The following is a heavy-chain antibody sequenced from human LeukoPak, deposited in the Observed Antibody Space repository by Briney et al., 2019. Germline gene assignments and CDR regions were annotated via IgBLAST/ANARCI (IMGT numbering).Heavy chain of an antibody. CDR2: ITRGGDT. CDR3: AKRGYCSGGTCNHHFFH. V-gene: IGHV3-23*01. Sequence: GSLRLSCAASGFTFSSHAMSWVRQAPGKGLEWVSTITRGGDTYYADSVKGRFTISRDNSKNTLYVQMNSLRAEDTAVYYCAKRGYCSGGTCNHHFFHWGQGSLVTVSS. D-gene: IGHD2-15*01. CDR1: GFTFSSHA. J-gene: IGHJ4*02.